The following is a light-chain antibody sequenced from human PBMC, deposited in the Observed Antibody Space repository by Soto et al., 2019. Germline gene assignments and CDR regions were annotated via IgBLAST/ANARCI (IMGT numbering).Light chain of an antibody. J-gene: IGKJ1*01. CDR2: DAS. V-gene: IGKV3-15*01. CDR1: QSVSNN. CDR3: QQYNNWPPWT. Sequence: ILMTQSPATLSVSPGERATLSCRASQSVSNNLAWYQQKPGQAPRLLIYDASTRSTGIPARFSGSRSGTESTPTISGLQSQDFAVSYCQQYNNWPPWTFGQGTKVEIK.